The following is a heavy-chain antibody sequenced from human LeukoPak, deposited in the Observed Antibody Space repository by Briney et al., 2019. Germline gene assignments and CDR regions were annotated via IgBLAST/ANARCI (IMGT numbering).Heavy chain of an antibody. CDR2: IWYDGSNK. Sequence: PGRSLRLSGAASGFTFSSYGMHWVRQAPGKGLEWVAVIWYDGSNKYYADSVKGRFTICRDNSKNTLYLEMNSLRAEDTAVYYCARHAVTGVDYWGQGTLVTVSS. CDR3: ARHAVTGVDY. J-gene: IGHJ4*02. V-gene: IGHV3-33*01. D-gene: IGHD4-17*01. CDR1: GFTFSSYG.